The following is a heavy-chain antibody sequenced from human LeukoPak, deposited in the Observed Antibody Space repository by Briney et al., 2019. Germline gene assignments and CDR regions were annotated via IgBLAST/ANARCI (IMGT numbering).Heavy chain of an antibody. CDR1: GFTFSSYA. D-gene: IGHD3-22*01. CDR3: AKDRYYDSRRAYDY. J-gene: IGHJ4*02. V-gene: IGHV3-23*01. CDR2: LSGGGGDT. Sequence: PGGSPRLSCAASGFTFSSYAMSWVRQAPGKGPEWVSSLSGGGGDTYYADSVNGRFTISRDNSKKTLYLQMNSLRAEDTAVYYCAKDRYYDSRRAYDYWGQGTLVTVST.